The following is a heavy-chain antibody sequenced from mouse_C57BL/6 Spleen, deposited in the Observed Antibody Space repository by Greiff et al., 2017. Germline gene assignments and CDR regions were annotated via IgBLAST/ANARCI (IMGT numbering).Heavy chain of an antibody. D-gene: IGHD1-1*01. CDR3: ARGDYYGSSYVDWYFDV. CDR1: GYTFTSYW. J-gene: IGHJ1*03. V-gene: IGHV1-64*01. Sequence: VQLQQPGAELVKPGASVKLSCKASGYTFTSYWMHWVKQRPGQGLEWIGMIHPNSGSTNYNEKFKSKATLTVDKSSSTAYMQLSSLTSEDSAVYYCARGDYYGSSYVDWYFDVWGTGTTVTVSS. CDR2: IHPNSGST.